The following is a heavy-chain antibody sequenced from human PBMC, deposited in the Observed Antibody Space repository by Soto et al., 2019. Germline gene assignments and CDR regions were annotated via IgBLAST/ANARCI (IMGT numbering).Heavy chain of an antibody. J-gene: IGHJ2*01. Sequence: QVQLVESGGGVVQPGRSLRLSCAASGFTFSTCGMHWVRQAPGKGLEWVALTSYHGNKEYYADSVKGRFTISRDNSKNTLYLQMNSLRAEDTAVYYCAKDIGYSGYAVWYFDLWGRGTLVTVSS. CDR2: TSYHGNKE. CDR3: AKDIGYSGYAVWYFDL. CDR1: GFTFSTCG. V-gene: IGHV3-30*18. D-gene: IGHD5-12*01.